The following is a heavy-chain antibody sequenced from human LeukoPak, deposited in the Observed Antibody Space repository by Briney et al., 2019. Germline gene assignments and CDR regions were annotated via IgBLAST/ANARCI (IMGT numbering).Heavy chain of an antibody. J-gene: IGHJ4*02. CDR3: ARGGTAAAGPRLDY. V-gene: IGHV6-1*01. Sequence: SQTLSLTCAISGDSVPSNSAAWNWIRQSPSRGLEWLGRTYYRSKWYNDYAVSVKSRITINPDTSKNQFSLRLNSVTPEDTAVYYCARGGTAAAGPRLDYWGQGTLVTVSS. D-gene: IGHD6-13*01. CDR1: GDSVPSNSAA. CDR2: TYYRSKWYN.